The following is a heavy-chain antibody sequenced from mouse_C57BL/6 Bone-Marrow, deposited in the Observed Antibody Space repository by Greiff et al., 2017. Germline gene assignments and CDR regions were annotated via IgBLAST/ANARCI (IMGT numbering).Heavy chain of an antibody. J-gene: IGHJ1*03. CDR2: IYPGGGYT. Sequence: QVQLQQSGAELVRPGTSVKMSCKASGYTFTNYWIGWAKQRPGHGLEWIGDIYPGGGYTNYNEKFKGKATLTADKSSSTAYMQFSSLTSEDSAIYYCARGALYYYGSSYVRYFDVWGTGTTVTVSS. D-gene: IGHD1-1*01. CDR3: ARGALYYYGSSYVRYFDV. V-gene: IGHV1-63*01. CDR1: GYTFTNYW.